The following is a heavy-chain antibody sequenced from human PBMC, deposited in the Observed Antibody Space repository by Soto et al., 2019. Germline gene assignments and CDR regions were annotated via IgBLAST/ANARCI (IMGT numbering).Heavy chain of an antibody. V-gene: IGHV4-61*01. CDR3: GRGGVWGSGSYYSRYYYHGTDV. CDR2: VYYTGTT. CDR1: GDSVSNTNYF. D-gene: IGHD3-10*01. J-gene: IGHJ6*02. Sequence: PSETLSLTCTVSGDSVSNTNYFWSWIRQPPGKGLEWIGYVYYTGTTDYNPSFKSRVTMSIDTSKNQFSLKLNSVTAGDTAVYYCGRGGVWGSGSYYSRYYYHGTDVWGQGTTVTVSS.